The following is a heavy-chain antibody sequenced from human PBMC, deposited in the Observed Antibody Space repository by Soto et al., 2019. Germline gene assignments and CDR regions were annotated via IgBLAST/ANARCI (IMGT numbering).Heavy chain of an antibody. CDR3: AVPWYSGSHVDAMDV. Sequence: PGEPLKIAGKAGGYNLASYRIGGGRQMPGEGLERMGGISPGDSDASYSPSFEGRVTISADSSVTTAFLQWIDLKASDTATYYCAVPWYSGSHVDAMDVWGQGTTVTVSS. V-gene: IGHV5-51*01. D-gene: IGHD6-13*01. CDR1: GYNLASYR. CDR2: ISPGDSDA. J-gene: IGHJ6*02.